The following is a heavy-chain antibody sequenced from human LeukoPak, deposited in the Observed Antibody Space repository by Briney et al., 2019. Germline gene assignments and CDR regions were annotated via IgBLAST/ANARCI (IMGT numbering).Heavy chain of an antibody. D-gene: IGHD1-20*01. CDR2: IYTSGST. CDR1: GGSISSYY. J-gene: IGHJ6*03. CDR3: ARGRRYNWNQTRYYYYMDV. V-gene: IGHV4-4*07. Sequence: SETLSLTCTVSGGSISSYYWSWIRQPAGKGLEWIGRIYTSGSTNYNPSLKSRVTISVDTSKNQFSLKLSSVTAADTAVYYCARGRRYNWNQTRYYYYMDVWGKGTTVTVSS.